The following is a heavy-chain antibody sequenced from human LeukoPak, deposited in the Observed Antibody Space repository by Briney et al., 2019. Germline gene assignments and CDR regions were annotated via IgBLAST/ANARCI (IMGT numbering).Heavy chain of an antibody. D-gene: IGHD5-12*01. CDR2: ISSGSSYI. J-gene: IGHJ4*02. Sequence: PGGSLRLSCAASEFTFSSYSMNWVRQAPGKGLEWVSSISSGSSYIYYADSVKGRFTISRDNAKNSLYLQMNSLKDEDTAVYYCATDKYGGPVHWGQGTLVTVSS. CDR1: EFTFSSYS. CDR3: ATDKYGGPVH. V-gene: IGHV3-21*01.